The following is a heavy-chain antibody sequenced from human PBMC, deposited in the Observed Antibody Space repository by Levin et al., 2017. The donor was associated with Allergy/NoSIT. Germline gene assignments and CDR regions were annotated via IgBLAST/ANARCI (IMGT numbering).Heavy chain of an antibody. D-gene: IGHD5-24*01. V-gene: IGHV4-61*01. CDR3: ARVGRGGSY. J-gene: IGHJ4*02. Sequence: SETLSLTCTVSGGSVSSGSYYWSWIRQPPGKGLEWIGYIYYSGSTNYNPSLKSRVTISVDTSKNQFSLKLSSVTAADTAVYYCARVGRGGSYWGQGTLVTVSS. CDR1: GGSVSSGSYY. CDR2: IYYSGST.